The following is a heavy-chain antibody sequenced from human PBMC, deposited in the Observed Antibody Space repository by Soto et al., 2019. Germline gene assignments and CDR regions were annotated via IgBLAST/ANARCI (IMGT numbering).Heavy chain of an antibody. J-gene: IGHJ6*03. CDR2: FYYSGST. V-gene: IGHV4-31*03. D-gene: IGHD3-3*01. CDR3: ARDQGFWSGNSYYYYMDV. CDR1: GGSISSGGYY. Sequence: SETLSLTCTVSGGSISSGGYYWSWIRQHPGKGLELICYFYYSGSTYYNPSLKSRVTISVDTSKNLFSLKLSFVTAADTAVYYCARDQGFWSGNSYYYYMDVWGKGTTVTVSS.